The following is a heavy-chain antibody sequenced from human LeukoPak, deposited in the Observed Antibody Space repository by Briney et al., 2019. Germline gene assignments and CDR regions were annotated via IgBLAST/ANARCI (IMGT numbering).Heavy chain of an antibody. CDR3: ARGGQWLPQRAFDI. J-gene: IGHJ3*02. CDR1: GFTFSSYW. CDR2: INSDGSST. V-gene: IGHV3-74*01. Sequence: HPGGSLRLSCAASGFTFSSYWMHWVRQAPGKGLVWVSRINSDGSSTSYADSVKGRFTISRDNAKNTPYLQMNSLRAEDTAVYYCARGGQWLPQRAFDIWGQGTMVTVSS. D-gene: IGHD6-19*01.